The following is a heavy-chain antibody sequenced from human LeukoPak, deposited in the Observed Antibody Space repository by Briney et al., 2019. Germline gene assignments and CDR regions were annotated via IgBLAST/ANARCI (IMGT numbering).Heavy chain of an antibody. J-gene: IGHJ4*02. CDR3: ARVRGAVAGRYYFDY. CDR2: INSDGSST. D-gene: IGHD6-19*01. CDR1: GFTFSSYW. V-gene: IGHV3-74*01. Sequence: PGGSLRLSCAASGFTFSSYWMHWVRQAPGKGLVWVSRINSDGSSTSYADSVKGRLTISRDNSKNTLYLQVNSLRAEDTAVFYCARVRGAVAGRYYFDYWGQGTLVTVSS.